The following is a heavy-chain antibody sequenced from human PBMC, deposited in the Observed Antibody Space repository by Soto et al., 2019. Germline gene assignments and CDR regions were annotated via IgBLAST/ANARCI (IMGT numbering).Heavy chain of an antibody. V-gene: IGHV1-18*01. CDR2: TRPNNGNT. CDR1: GYTFSIYG. CDR3: VRDLDGSGSYYTDY. D-gene: IGHD3-10*01. Sequence: GASVKVCCKASGYTFSIYGINWVRQAPGQGLEWMGWTRPNNGNTKYAQNLQGRVTMTTDTSTSTAYMELRSLRPDDTAVYYCVRDLDGSGSYYTDYWGQGTLVTVSS. J-gene: IGHJ4*02.